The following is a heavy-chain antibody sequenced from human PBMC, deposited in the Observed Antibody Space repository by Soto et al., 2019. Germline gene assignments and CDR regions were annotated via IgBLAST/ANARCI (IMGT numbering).Heavy chain of an antibody. D-gene: IGHD6-19*01. CDR3: ARAGVAGRAFDI. Sequence: GGSLRLSCAASGFTFINYAISWVRQAPGKGLEWVSVITSGGSTYYADSVKGRFTISRDNSKNTLYLQMNSLRAEDTAVYYCARAGVAGRAFDIWGQGTMVTVSS. CDR2: ITSGGST. V-gene: IGHV3-66*01. J-gene: IGHJ3*02. CDR1: GFTFINYA.